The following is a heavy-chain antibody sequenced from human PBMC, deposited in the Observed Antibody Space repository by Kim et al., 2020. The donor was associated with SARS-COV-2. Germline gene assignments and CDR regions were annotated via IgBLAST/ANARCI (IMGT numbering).Heavy chain of an antibody. CDR2: ISYDGSNK. Sequence: GGSLRLSCAASGFTFSSYGMHWVRQAPGKGLEWVAVISYDGSNKYYADSVKGRFTISRDNSKNTLYLQMNSLRAEDTAVYYCARDPPLQTYYYGSGSPLGFDIWGQGTMVTVSS. CDR1: GFTFSSYG. CDR3: ARDPPLQTYYYGSGSPLGFDI. V-gene: IGHV3-33*05. J-gene: IGHJ3*02. D-gene: IGHD3-10*01.